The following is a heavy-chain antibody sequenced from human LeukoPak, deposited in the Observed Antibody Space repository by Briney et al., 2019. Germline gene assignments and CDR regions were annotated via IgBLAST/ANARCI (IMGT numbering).Heavy chain of an antibody. V-gene: IGHV3-53*01. J-gene: IGHJ6*03. Sequence: GGSLRLSCAASGFTVSSNCMSWVRQAPGKGLEWVSVIDSGGSTYYADSVKGRFTISRDNSGNTLYLQMNSLRAEDTAVCYCARSTVVTGRYYYYYMDVWGKGTTVSVSS. CDR2: IDSGGST. CDR1: GFTVSSNC. D-gene: IGHD4-23*01. CDR3: ARSTVVTGRYYYYYMDV.